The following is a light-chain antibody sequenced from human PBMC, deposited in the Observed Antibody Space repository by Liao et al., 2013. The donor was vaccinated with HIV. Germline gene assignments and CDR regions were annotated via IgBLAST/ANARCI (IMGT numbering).Light chain of an antibody. CDR1: KLGHKY. Sequence: SYELTQPPSVSVSLGQTASIACSGDKLGHKYASWYQQKPGQSPVLVIYQDSQRPSGIPERFSGSNSGNTATLTISRVEPGDEADYYCQLWDSSSDHPYVFGTGTQVTVL. V-gene: IGLV3-1*01. CDR2: QDS. J-gene: IGLJ1*01. CDR3: QLWDSSSDHPYV.